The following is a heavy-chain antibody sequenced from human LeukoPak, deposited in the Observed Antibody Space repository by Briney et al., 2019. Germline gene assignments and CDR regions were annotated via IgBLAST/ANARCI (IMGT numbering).Heavy chain of an antibody. Sequence: PSQTLSLTCTVSGGSISSGGYYWSWIRQPPGKGLEWIGYIYHSGSTYYNPSLKSRVTISVDRSKNQFSLKLSSVTAADTAVYYCARPPYSSGLGGNWFDPWGQGTLVTVSS. CDR2: IYHSGST. CDR1: GGSISSGGYY. J-gene: IGHJ5*02. CDR3: ARPPYSSGLGGNWFDP. D-gene: IGHD6-19*01. V-gene: IGHV4-30-2*01.